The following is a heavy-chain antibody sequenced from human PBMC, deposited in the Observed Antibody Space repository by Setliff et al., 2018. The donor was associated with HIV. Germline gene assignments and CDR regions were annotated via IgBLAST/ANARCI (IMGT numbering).Heavy chain of an antibody. V-gene: IGHV3-7*01. J-gene: IGHJ3*01. CDR2: INQDGSEK. CDR3: AREGVHHNFWSGYTYYYGLDV. CDR1: GFTFSNAW. D-gene: IGHD3-3*01. Sequence: GGSLRLSCAASGFTFSNAWMSWVRQTPGKGLEWVANINQDGSEKYYVDSVKGRFTISRDNAKNSLYLQMNSLTAEDTAVYYCAREGVHHNFWSGYTYYYGLDVWGQGTTVTVSS.